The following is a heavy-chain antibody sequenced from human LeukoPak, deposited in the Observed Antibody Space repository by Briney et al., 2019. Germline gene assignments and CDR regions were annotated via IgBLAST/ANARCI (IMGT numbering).Heavy chain of an antibody. CDR1: GGSISSYY. V-gene: IGHV4-59*01. CDR2: IYYSGST. CDR3: SRRDGAYDILTGYFHGWFDP. J-gene: IGHJ5*02. D-gene: IGHD3-9*01. Sequence: SETLSLTCTVSGGSISSYYWSWIRQPPGKGLEWIGYIYYSGSTNYNPSLKSRVTISVDTSKNQLSLKLSSVTAADTAVYYCSRRDGAYDILTGYFHGWFDPWGQGTLVTVSS.